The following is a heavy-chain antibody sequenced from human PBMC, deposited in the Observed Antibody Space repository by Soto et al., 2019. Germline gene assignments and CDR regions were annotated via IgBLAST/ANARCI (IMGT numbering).Heavy chain of an antibody. V-gene: IGHV4-59*06. CDR3: ALALGPTTGLDY. J-gene: IGHJ4*02. D-gene: IGHD1-26*01. CDR1: RGSISGYF. Sequence: QVRLQESGPGLVRASETLSLTCTVSRGSISGYFWTWIRQPAGKGLEWIGSIYNSETTHYNPSLTSRLTISIDTSANQFSLKLSSVTAADTAIYYCALALGPTTGLDYWGQGTLITVSA. CDR2: IYNSETT.